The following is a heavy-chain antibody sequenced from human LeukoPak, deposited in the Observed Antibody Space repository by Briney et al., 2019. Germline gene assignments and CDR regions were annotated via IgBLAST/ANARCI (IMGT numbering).Heavy chain of an antibody. CDR2: IYTSGST. Sequence: PSETLSLTCTVSGGSITSAGHYWSWIRQSAGEGLEWIGRIYTSGSTNYNPSLKSRVTISVDTSKNQFSLKLSSVTAADTAVYYCARDPGGYSYGLYYYYYMDVWGKGTTVTVSS. D-gene: IGHD5-18*01. V-gene: IGHV4-61*02. CDR1: GGSITSAGHY. J-gene: IGHJ6*03. CDR3: ARDPGGYSYGLYYYYYMDV.